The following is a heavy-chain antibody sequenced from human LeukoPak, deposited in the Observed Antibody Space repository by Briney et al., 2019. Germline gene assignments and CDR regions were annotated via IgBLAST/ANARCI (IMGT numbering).Heavy chain of an antibody. CDR1: GFTFSSYA. Sequence: GGSLRLSCAASGFTFSSYARSWVRQAPGKGLEWVSAISGSGGSTYYADSVKGRFTISRDNSKNTLYLQMNSLRAEDTAVYYCAKDGATTVTTPRGWGYWGQGTLVTVSS. J-gene: IGHJ4*02. V-gene: IGHV3-23*01. D-gene: IGHD4-17*01. CDR3: AKDGATTVTTPRGWGY. CDR2: ISGSGGST.